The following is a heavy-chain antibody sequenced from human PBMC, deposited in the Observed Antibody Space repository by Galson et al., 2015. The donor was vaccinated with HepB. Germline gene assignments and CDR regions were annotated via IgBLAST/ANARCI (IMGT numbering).Heavy chain of an antibody. CDR2: ISYDGSNK. CDR1: GFTFSSYG. J-gene: IGHJ1*01. D-gene: IGHD6-13*01. CDR3: AKDGDGEAAVGKEYFQH. Sequence: SLRLSCAASGFTFSSYGMHWVRQAPGKGLEWVAIISYDGSNKYYADSVKGRFTISRDNSKNTLYLQMNSLRAEDTAVYYCAKDGDGEAAVGKEYFQHWGQGTLVTVSS. V-gene: IGHV3-30*18.